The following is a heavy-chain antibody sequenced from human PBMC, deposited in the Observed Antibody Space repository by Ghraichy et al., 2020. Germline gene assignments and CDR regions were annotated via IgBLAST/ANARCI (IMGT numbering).Heavy chain of an antibody. CDR1: GGSISSYY. J-gene: IGHJ3*02. Sequence: SETLSLTCTVSGGSISSYYWSWIRQPPGKGLEWIGYIYYSGSTNYNPSLKSRVTISVDTSKNQFSLKLSSVTAADTAVYYCARVWPTKYYYDSSGTVDIWGQGTMVTVSS. D-gene: IGHD3-22*01. CDR3: ARVWPTKYYYDSSGTVDI. V-gene: IGHV4-59*01. CDR2: IYYSGST.